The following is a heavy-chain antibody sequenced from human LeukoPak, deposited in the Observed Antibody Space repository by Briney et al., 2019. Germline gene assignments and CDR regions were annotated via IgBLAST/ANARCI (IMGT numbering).Heavy chain of an antibody. J-gene: IGHJ4*02. D-gene: IGHD5-18*01. V-gene: IGHV4-59*01. Sequence: SETLSLTCTVSGGSISSYYWSWIRQPPGKGLEWIGYIYYSGSTNYNPSLTSRVTISVDTSKNQFSLKLSSVTAADTAVYYCASSDWGYSYGHPFDYWGQGTLVTVSS. CDR2: IYYSGST. CDR3: ASSDWGYSYGHPFDY. CDR1: GGSISSYY.